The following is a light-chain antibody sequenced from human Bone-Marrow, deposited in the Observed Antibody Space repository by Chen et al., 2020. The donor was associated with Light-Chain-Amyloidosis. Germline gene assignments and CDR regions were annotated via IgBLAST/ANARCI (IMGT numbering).Light chain of an antibody. CDR3: QQYCTSPLT. CDR1: QTISSNY. CDR2: GSS. V-gene: IGKV3-20*01. J-gene: IGKJ4*01. Sequence: EIVSTQSPGTLSLSTGEGANLSCRASQTISSNYLTWYQQKFGQAPRLLIYGSSSRATGIPDRFTGSGSGTDFTLTINRLEPEDFAMYYCQQYCTSPLTFGGGTKVEIK.